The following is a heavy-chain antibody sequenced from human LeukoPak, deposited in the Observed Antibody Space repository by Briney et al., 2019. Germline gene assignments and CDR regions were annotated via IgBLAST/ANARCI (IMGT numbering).Heavy chain of an antibody. D-gene: IGHD2-15*01. CDR2: INHSGST. CDR1: GGSFSCYY. Sequence: PSETLSLTCAVYGGSFSCYYWSWISQPPGKGLEWIGEINHSGSTNYNPSLKSRVTISVDTSKNQFSLKLSSVTAADTAVYYCAITRYCSGGSCYYLAFDYWGQGTLVTVSS. CDR3: AITRYCSGGSCYYLAFDY. V-gene: IGHV4-34*01. J-gene: IGHJ4*02.